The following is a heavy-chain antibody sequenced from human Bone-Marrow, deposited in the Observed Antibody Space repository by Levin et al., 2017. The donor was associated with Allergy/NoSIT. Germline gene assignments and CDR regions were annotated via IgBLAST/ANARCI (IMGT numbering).Heavy chain of an antibody. J-gene: IGHJ4*02. CDR1: GFSFSSYW. V-gene: IGHV3-7*01. D-gene: IGHD4-17*01. CDR3: AREGYGALPDY. Sequence: GESLKISCAASGFSFSSYWMNWVRQAPGKGLEWVAKIKQDGSEKYYVDSVRGRFTISRDNAKNSLYLQMNSLRAEDTAVYSCAREGYGALPDYWGQGTLVTVSS. CDR2: IKQDGSEK.